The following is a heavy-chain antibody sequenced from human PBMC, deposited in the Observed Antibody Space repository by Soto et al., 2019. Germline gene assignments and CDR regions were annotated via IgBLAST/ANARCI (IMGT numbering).Heavy chain of an antibody. CDR2: IYWNDDK. CDR1: GFSLSTSGVG. Sequence: SGPTLVNPTQTLTLTCTFSGFSLSTSGVGVGWIRQPPGKALEWLALIYWNDDKRYSPSLKSRLTITKDTSKNQVVLTMTNMDPVDTATHYCAHQNIAAAGSGSWFDPWGQGTLVTVSS. CDR3: AHQNIAAAGSGSWFDP. V-gene: IGHV2-5*01. J-gene: IGHJ5*02. D-gene: IGHD6-13*01.